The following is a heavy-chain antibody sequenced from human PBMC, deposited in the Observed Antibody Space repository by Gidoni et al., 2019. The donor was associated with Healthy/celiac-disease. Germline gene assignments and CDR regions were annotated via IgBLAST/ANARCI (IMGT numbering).Heavy chain of an antibody. Sequence: QVQLVESGGGVVQPGRSLRLSCAASGFTFSSYGMHWVRQAPGKGLEWVTVIWYDGSNKYYADSVKGRFTISRDNSKNTLYLQMNSLRAEDTAVYYCARDRGSGSPFDYWGQGTLVTVSS. D-gene: IGHD3-10*01. CDR2: IWYDGSNK. CDR1: GFTFSSYG. V-gene: IGHV3-33*01. J-gene: IGHJ4*02. CDR3: ARDRGSGSPFDY.